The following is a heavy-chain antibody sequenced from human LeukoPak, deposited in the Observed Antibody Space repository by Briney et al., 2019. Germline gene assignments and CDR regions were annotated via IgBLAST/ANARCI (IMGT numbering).Heavy chain of an antibody. CDR1: GASISGYW. J-gene: IGHJ4*02. Sequence: SETLSLTCDVSGASISGYWWSWIRQPAGKGLEWIGRMYTDGDTNYNPALKSRVTVSVDTSKNLFSLKLISVTAADTAVYYCARRDGHTKGHFDYWGQGTLVTVSS. CDR3: ARRDGHTKGHFDY. CDR2: MYTDGDT. D-gene: IGHD5-24*01. V-gene: IGHV4-4*07.